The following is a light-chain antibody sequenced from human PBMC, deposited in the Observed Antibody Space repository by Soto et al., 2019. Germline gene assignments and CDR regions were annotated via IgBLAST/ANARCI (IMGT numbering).Light chain of an antibody. CDR3: QSYDSSLSGWV. J-gene: IGLJ3*02. CDR2: GNS. Sequence: QSVLTQPPSVSWAPGQRVTISCTGSSSDIGAGYEVHGYQQLPGTAPKLLIYGNSNRASGVPDRFSGSKSGTSASLAITGLQAEDEADYYCQSYDSSLSGWVFGGGTKLTVL. V-gene: IGLV1-40*01. CDR1: SSDIGAGYE.